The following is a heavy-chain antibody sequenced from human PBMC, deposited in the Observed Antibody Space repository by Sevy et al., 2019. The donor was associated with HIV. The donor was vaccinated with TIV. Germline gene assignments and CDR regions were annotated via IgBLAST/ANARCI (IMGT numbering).Heavy chain of an antibody. CDR2: INPSGVSA. D-gene: IGHD6-13*01. CDR3: ARDRAAAGKKYYYYSMDV. CDR1: GYTFTRNY. V-gene: IGHV1-46*01. J-gene: IGHJ6*02. Sequence: ASVKVSCKASGYTFTRNYMHWVRQAPGQGLEWMGIINPSGVSASYAQKFQGRVTVTRDTSTSTVYMELSSLRSEDTAVYYCARDRAAAGKKYYYYSMDVWGQGTTVTVSS.